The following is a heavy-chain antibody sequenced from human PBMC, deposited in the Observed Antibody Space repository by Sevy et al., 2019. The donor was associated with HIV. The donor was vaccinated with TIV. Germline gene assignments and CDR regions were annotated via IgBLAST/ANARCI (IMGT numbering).Heavy chain of an antibody. J-gene: IGHJ3*02. CDR3: ARDGRKWELLHAFDI. D-gene: IGHD1-26*01. Sequence: GGSLRLSCAASGFTFSSYAMHWARQAPGKGLEWVAVISYDGSNKYYADSVKGRFTISRDNSKNTLYLQMNSLRAEDTAVYYCARDGRKWELLHAFDIWGQGTMVTVSS. CDR2: ISYDGSNK. CDR1: GFTFSSYA. V-gene: IGHV3-30-3*01.